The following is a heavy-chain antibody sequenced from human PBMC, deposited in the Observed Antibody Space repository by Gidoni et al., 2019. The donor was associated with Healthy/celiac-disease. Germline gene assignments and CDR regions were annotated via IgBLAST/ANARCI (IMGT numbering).Heavy chain of an antibody. CDR2: IYYRGST. CDR1: GGSISSSRYY. CDR3: ARDWGFDI. D-gene: IGHD3-16*01. J-gene: IGHJ3*02. V-gene: IGHV4-39*07. Sequence: LQLQASGPGLVEPSETLSLTCPVSGGSISSSRYYWGWIRQPPGKGLEWIGSIYYRGSTYYNPSLKSRVTISVDTSKNQFSLKLSSVTAADTAVYYCARDWGFDIWGQGTMVTVSS.